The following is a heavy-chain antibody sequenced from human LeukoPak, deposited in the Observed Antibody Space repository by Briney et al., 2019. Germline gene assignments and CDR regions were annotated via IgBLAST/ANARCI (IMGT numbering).Heavy chain of an antibody. CDR3: ARGLQWLVKYYFDY. J-gene: IGHJ4*02. V-gene: IGHV4-59*11. Sequence: PSETLSLTCTVSGGSISSHYWSWIRQPPGKGLEWIGYISYSGSTNYNPSLKGRVTISADTSKNQFSLRLSSVTAADTAVYYCARGLQWLVKYYFDYWGQGTLVTVSS. D-gene: IGHD6-19*01. CDR1: GGSISSHY. CDR2: ISYSGST.